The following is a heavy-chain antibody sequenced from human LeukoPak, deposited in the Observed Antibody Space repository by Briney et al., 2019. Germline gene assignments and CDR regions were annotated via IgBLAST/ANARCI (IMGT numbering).Heavy chain of an antibody. V-gene: IGHV3-21*01. CDR3: ARDRRVTVDTAMVLDY. CDR2: ISSSSSYI. J-gene: IGHJ4*02. Sequence: GGSLRLSCAASGFTFSSYEMIWVRQAPGKGLEWVSSISSSSSYIYYADSVKGRFTISRDNAKNSLYLQMNSLRAEDTAVYYCARDRRVTVDTAMVLDYWGQGTLVTVSS. D-gene: IGHD5-18*01. CDR1: GFTFSSYE.